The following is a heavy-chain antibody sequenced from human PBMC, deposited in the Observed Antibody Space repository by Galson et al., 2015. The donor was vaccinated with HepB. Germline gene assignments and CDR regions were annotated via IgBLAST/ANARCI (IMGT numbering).Heavy chain of an antibody. J-gene: IGHJ2*01. CDR2: TYYRSKWYY. V-gene: IGHV6-1*01. D-gene: IGHD6-19*01. CDR1: GDSVSSNSAS. Sequence: CAISGDSVSSNSASWNWIRQSPSRGLEWLGRTYYRSKWYYDYALSVKSRITINPDTSKNQFSLQLSSVTPEDTAVYYCARASRLVRQNWYFDLWGRGTLVTVSS. CDR3: ARASRLVRQNWYFDL.